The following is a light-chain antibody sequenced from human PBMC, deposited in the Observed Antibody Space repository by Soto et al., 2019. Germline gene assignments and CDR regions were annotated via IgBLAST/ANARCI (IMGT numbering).Light chain of an antibody. Sequence: EIVLTQSPATLSLSPGERATLSCRASQSVSSYLAWYQQKPGQPPRLLIHDASNRATGIPARFSGSGSGTDFTLTISSLEPEDFAVYYCQRRSNWSTTFGQGTKVDIK. J-gene: IGKJ1*01. CDR2: DAS. V-gene: IGKV3-11*01. CDR3: QRRSNWSTT. CDR1: QSVSSY.